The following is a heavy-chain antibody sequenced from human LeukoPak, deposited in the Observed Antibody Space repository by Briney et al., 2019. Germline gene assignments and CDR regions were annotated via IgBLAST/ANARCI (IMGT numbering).Heavy chain of an antibody. CDR1: GYTFTGYY. V-gene: IGHV1-2*02. Sequence: ASVKVSCKASGYTFTGYYMHWVRQAPGQGLEWMGWINPNSGGTDYAQKFQGRVTMTRDTSISTAYMELSRLRSDDTAVYYCARVRGSGWYSNDAFDIWGQGTMVTVSS. CDR2: INPNSGGT. CDR3: ARVRGSGWYSNDAFDI. D-gene: IGHD6-19*01. J-gene: IGHJ3*02.